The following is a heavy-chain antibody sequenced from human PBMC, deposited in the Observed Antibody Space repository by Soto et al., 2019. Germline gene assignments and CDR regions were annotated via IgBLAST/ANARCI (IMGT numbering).Heavy chain of an antibody. V-gene: IGHV1-18*01. J-gene: IGHJ4*02. CDR3: ASHTGLRYFDWLLVFAY. D-gene: IGHD3-9*01. CDR1: GYTFTSYC. CDR2: ISAYNGNT. Sequence: GASVKVSCKASGYTFTSYCISWVRHAPGQGLEWMGWISAYNGNTNYAQELQGRVTMTTDTSTSTAYMELRSLRSDDTAVYYCASHTGLRYFDWLLVFAYWGQGTLVTVSS.